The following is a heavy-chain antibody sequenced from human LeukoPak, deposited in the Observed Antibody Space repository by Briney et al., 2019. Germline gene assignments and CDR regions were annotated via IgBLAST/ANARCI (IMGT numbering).Heavy chain of an antibody. CDR2: ISGSGGST. D-gene: IGHD4-17*01. CDR1: GFTFSSYA. V-gene: IGHV3-23*01. J-gene: IGHJ4*02. Sequence: GGSLRLSCAASGFTFSSYAMNWVRQAPGKGLEWVSTISGSGGSTYYADSVKGRFTIPRDNSKNTLYLQMNSLRAGDTAVYYCAKDEGHYGDSLIDYWGQGTLVTVSS. CDR3: AKDEGHYGDSLIDY.